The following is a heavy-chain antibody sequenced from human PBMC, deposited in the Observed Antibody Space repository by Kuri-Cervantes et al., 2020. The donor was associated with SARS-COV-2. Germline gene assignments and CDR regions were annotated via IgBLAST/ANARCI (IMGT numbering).Heavy chain of an antibody. Sequence: APVKVSCKASGYTFTGRYIYWVRQAPGQGLEWMGWINPNSGDTKYTQKFQGRVTMARDTSITTAYMELIGLRSDDTAVYYCARGYYGLDYWGQGSLVTVSS. J-gene: IGHJ4*02. V-gene: IGHV1-2*02. D-gene: IGHD3-3*01. CDR1: GYTFTGRY. CDR3: ARGYYGLDY. CDR2: INPNSGDT.